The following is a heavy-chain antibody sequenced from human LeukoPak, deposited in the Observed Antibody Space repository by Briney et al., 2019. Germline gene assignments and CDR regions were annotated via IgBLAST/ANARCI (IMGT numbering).Heavy chain of an antibody. CDR1: AFSDKSNY. CDR2: SYSGGST. V-gene: IGHV3-53*01. Sequence: GGSMRLSCVASAFSDKSNYMSWVRQAPGKGLEWVSVSYSGGSTYYEDSVKGRFTVSSDVSKNMQMNNLRGEDTAVYYCASRHCSGENCYAGPLDFWGQGIQVTVSS. D-gene: IGHD2-8*02. J-gene: IGHJ4*02. CDR3: ASRHCSGENCYAGPLDF.